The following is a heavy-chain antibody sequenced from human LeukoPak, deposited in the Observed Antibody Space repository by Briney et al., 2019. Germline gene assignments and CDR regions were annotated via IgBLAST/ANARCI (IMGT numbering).Heavy chain of an antibody. CDR3: ARNGGFGFDY. Sequence: PGGSLRLSCAASGFRFSSYDMHWVRQAPDKGLEWVAIVWYDGSNEYHAHSVKGRLTISRDNSKNTLYLQMDSLRAEDTAVYYCARNGGFGFDYWGQGTLVTVSS. CDR2: VWYDGSNE. V-gene: IGHV3-33*01. J-gene: IGHJ4*02. D-gene: IGHD3-3*01. CDR1: GFRFSSYD.